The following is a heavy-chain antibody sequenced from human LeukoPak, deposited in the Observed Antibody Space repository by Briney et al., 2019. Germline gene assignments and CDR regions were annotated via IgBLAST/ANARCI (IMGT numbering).Heavy chain of an antibody. J-gene: IGHJ4*02. D-gene: IGHD3-16*02. CDR2: IYYSGST. V-gene: IGHV4-59*08. Sequence: SETLSLTCTVSGGSISSYYWSWIRQPAGKGLEWIGSIYYSGSTYYNPSLKSRVTISVDTSKNQFSLKLSSVTAADTAVYYCARAGGVRLGELSPVDYWGQGTLVTVSS. CDR3: ARAGGVRLGELSPVDY. CDR1: GGSISSYY.